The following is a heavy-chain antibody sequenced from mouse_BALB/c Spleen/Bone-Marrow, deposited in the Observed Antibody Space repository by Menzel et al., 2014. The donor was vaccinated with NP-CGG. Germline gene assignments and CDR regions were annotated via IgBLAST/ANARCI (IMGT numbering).Heavy chain of an antibody. V-gene: IGHV5-17*02. CDR2: ISSGSSTI. CDR1: GFTFSSFG. D-gene: IGHD1-1*01. J-gene: IGHJ2*01. Sequence: EVNVVESGGGLVQPGGSRKLSCAASGFTFSSFGMHWVRQAPEKGLEWVAYISSGSSTIYYADTVMGRFTISRDNPKNTLFLQMTSLRSEDTAMYYCARSGSSAGYFDYWGQGPTLTVSS. CDR3: ARSGSSAGYFDY.